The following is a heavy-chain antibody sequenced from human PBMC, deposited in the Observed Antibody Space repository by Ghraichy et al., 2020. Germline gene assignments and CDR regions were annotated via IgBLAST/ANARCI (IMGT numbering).Heavy chain of an antibody. CDR3: AREATGSQGDDY. J-gene: IGHJ4*02. D-gene: IGHD1-26*01. Sequence: ETLSLTCTVSGYSISSGYYWGWIRQPPGKGLEWIGSIYHSGSTYYNPSLKSRVTISVDTSKNQFSLKLSSVTAADTAVYYCAREATGSQGDDYWGQGTLVTVSS. CDR2: IYHSGST. CDR1: GYSISSGYY. V-gene: IGHV4-38-2*02.